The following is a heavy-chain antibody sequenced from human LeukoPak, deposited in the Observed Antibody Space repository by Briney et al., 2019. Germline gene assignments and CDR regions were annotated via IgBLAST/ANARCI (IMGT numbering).Heavy chain of an antibody. D-gene: IGHD5-12*01. CDR1: GGSISNYY. Sequence: SETLSLTCTVSGGSISNYYWSWIRQPAGKGLEWIGRIYTSGSTNYNPSLKSRVTISVDTSKNQFSLKLSSVTAADTAVYYCARHGLRVATFDYWGQGTLVTVSS. J-gene: IGHJ4*02. CDR2: IYTSGST. V-gene: IGHV4-4*07. CDR3: ARHGLRVATFDY.